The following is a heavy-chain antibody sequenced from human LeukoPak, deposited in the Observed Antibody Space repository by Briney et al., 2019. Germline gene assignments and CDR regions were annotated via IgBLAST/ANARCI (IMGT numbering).Heavy chain of an antibody. Sequence: GASVKISCRAPGHTFSSSCIHWVRQGPGQGLDWMGMYNPGDGSTNYAQKFRGRVTMTRDTSKSTVYMQLSGLRSEDTAVYYCASCDFWSGYCSSWGQGSLVTVSS. V-gene: IGHV1-46*01. CDR1: GHTFSSSC. J-gene: IGHJ5*02. CDR2: YNPGDGST. CDR3: ASCDFWSGYCSS. D-gene: IGHD3-3*01.